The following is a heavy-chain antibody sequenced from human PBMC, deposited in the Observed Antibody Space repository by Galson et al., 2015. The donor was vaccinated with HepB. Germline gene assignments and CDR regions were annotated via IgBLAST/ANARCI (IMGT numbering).Heavy chain of an antibody. J-gene: IGHJ4*02. CDR1: GLTFSSSW. CDR2: IKPDASEK. V-gene: IGHV3-7*01. Sequence: SLRPSCAASGLTFSSSWMNWVRQAPGKGLEWVASIKPDASEKYYVDSVKGRFTISRDNAKNSLYLQMNSLRAADTAVYYCANWRWLQHGGQGTLVTVSS. CDR3: ANWRWLQH. D-gene: IGHD5-24*01.